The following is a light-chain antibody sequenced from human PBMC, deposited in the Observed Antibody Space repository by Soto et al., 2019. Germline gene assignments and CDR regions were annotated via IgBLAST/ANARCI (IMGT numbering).Light chain of an antibody. CDR3: QQRSNWPLT. CDR2: DAS. Sequence: EIVLTQSPATLSVSPGDRATLSCRASQSIGSAVAWYHQRSGQAPRLLIFDASNRATGIPARFSGSGSGTDFTLTISSLEPEDFAVYYCQQRSNWPLTFGGGTKVDIK. V-gene: IGKV3-11*01. CDR1: QSIGSA. J-gene: IGKJ4*01.